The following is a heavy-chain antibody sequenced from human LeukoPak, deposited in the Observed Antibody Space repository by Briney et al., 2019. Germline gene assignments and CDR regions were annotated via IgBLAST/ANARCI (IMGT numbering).Heavy chain of an antibody. V-gene: IGHV1-46*01. Sequence: ASVKVSCKASGGTFSSYAISWVRQAPGQGLEWMGIINPSGGSTSYAQKFQGRVTMTRDMSTSTVYMELSSLRSEDTAVYYCARGEGKVTTFDYWGQGTLVTVSS. D-gene: IGHD4-17*01. CDR3: ARGEGKVTTFDY. J-gene: IGHJ4*02. CDR1: GGTFSSYA. CDR2: INPSGGST.